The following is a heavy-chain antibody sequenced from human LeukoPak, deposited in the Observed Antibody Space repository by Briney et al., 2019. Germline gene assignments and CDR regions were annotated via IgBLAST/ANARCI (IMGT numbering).Heavy chain of an antibody. CDR1: GASLSTSS. Sequence: SETLSLTCTVSGASLSTSSWTWIRQPPGKGLECIGVIYYSGTAHYHPSLESRVTISLDTSKNQFSLRLSSVTAADTAVYYCARHLSSGWSDYWGQGTLVTVS. V-gene: IGHV4-59*08. J-gene: IGHJ4*02. CDR2: IYYSGTA. D-gene: IGHD6-19*01. CDR3: ARHLSSGWSDY.